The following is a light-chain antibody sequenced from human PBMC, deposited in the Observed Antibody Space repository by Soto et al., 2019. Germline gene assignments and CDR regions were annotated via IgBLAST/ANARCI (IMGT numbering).Light chain of an antibody. CDR2: KAS. CDR1: QGISTW. Sequence: DIQMTQSPSTLSASVGDRVTITCRASQGISTWLAWYQQKSGKAPKLLIYKASSLESGVPSRFSGSGSGTEFTLTISSLQPDDFATYYCQQCNSYRYTFGQGTKLEIK. CDR3: QQCNSYRYT. J-gene: IGKJ2*01. V-gene: IGKV1-5*03.